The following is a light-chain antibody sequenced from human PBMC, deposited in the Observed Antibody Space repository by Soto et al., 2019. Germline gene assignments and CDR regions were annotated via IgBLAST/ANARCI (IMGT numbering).Light chain of an antibody. CDR2: AAS. CDR1: QGISNY. V-gene: IGKV1-27*01. J-gene: IGKJ1*01. CDR3: QKYNSAPT. Sequence: DIQMTQSPSCLSASVGDRVTITCRASQGISNYLAWYQQKPGKVPKLLIYAASTLQSGVPSRFSGSGSGTDFTLTISSLQPEDVATYYCQKYNSAPTFGQGTKVDIK.